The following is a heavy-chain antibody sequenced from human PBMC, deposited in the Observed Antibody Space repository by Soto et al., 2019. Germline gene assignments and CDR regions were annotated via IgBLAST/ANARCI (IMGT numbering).Heavy chain of an antibody. CDR3: ARVGGFGATTIDY. D-gene: IGHD3-10*01. J-gene: IGHJ4*02. CDR1: GGSISSGGYY. Sequence: SETLSLTCTVSGGSISSGGYYWSWIRQHPGKGLEWIGYIYYSGSTYYNPSLKSQVTISVDTSKNQFSLKLSSVTAADTAVYYCARVGGFGATTIDYWGQGTLVTVSS. V-gene: IGHV4-31*01. CDR2: IYYSGST.